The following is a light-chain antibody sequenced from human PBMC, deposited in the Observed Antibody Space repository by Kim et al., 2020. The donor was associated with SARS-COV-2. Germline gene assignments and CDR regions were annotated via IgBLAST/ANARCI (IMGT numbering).Light chain of an antibody. V-gene: IGKV3D-7*01. CDR3: HQDWT. J-gene: IGKJ2*01. CDR2: GTS. CDR1: QSVSASL. Sequence: EIVMTQSPATLSLSPGERATLSCRASQSVSASLLSWYQQKPGQPPRLLIYGTSTRATGIPARFSGSGSGADFTLTINSLEPEDFAVYFCHQDWTFGQGTKLEIK.